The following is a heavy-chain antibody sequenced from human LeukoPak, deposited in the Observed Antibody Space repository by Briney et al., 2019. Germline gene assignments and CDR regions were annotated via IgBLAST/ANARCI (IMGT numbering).Heavy chain of an antibody. D-gene: IGHD4-11*01. CDR2: IIPILGIA. Sequence: ASVKVSCKASGGTFSSYAISWVRQAPGQGLEWMGGIIPILGIANYAQKFQGRVTITADKSTSTAYMELSSLRSEDTAVYYCARGTTVDNWFDPWGQGTLVTVSS. CDR3: ARGTTVDNWFDP. CDR1: GGTFSSYA. J-gene: IGHJ5*02. V-gene: IGHV1-69*04.